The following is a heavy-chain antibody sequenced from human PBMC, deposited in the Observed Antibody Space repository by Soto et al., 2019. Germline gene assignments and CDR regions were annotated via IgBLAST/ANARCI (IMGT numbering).Heavy chain of an antibody. V-gene: IGHV4-34*01. D-gene: IGHD1-7*01. Sequence: PSETLSLTCAVYGGSFSGYYWSWIRQPPGKGLEWIGEINHSGSTNYNPSLKSRVTISVDTSKNQFSLKLSSVTAADTAVYYCARGGNWNSFASWFDPWGQGTLVTVSS. CDR2: INHSGST. CDR3: ARGGNWNSFASWFDP. J-gene: IGHJ5*02. CDR1: GGSFSGYY.